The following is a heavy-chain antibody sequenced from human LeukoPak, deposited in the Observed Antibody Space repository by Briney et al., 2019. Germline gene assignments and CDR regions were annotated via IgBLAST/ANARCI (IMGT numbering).Heavy chain of an antibody. CDR1: GGSITTGSYF. Sequence: SETLSLMCTVSGGSITTGSYFWRWLRESRETGLEWIGYVSNTGSTDYHPSLRGRVTISQDTSKNQFSLSLTSVTAADTAVYYCARAPLGGRGLLYYFDFWGQGTLVTVSS. CDR3: ARAPLGGRGLLYYFDF. CDR2: VSNTGST. V-gene: IGHV4-61*01. D-gene: IGHD5-24*01. J-gene: IGHJ4*02.